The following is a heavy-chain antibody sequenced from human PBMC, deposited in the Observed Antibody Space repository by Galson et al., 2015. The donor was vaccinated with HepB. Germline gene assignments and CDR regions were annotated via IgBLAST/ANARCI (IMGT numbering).Heavy chain of an antibody. D-gene: IGHD4-23*01. J-gene: IGHJ6*03. Sequence: PLSLTCTVSGGSISSGGYYWSWIRQHPGKGLEWIGYIYYSGSTYYNPSLKSRVTISVDTSKNQFSLKLSSVTAADTAVYYCARSYGGNSHPYYYYYMVVWGKGTTVAVSS. V-gene: IGHV4-31*03. CDR2: IYYSGST. CDR1: GGSISSGGYY. CDR3: ARSYGGNSHPYYYYYMVV.